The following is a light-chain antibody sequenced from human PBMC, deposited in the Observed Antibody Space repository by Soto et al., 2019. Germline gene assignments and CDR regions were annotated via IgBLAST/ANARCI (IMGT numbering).Light chain of an antibody. CDR3: QSYDGSLNTFYV. CDR1: SSNIGAGHD. Sequence: QSVLTQLPSVSGAPGQTVTISCTGSSSNIGAGHDVHWYQQLPGTAPKLLVYDNDNRPSGVPDRFSGSKSGTSASLAITGLQAEDEADYYCQSYDGSLNTFYVFGTGTKVTVL. CDR2: DND. J-gene: IGLJ1*01. V-gene: IGLV1-40*01.